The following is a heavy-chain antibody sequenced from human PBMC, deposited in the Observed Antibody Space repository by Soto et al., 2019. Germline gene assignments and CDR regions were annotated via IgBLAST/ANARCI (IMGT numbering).Heavy chain of an antibody. CDR2: IHYDGSST. CDR3: ARISSLGQAAFDL. V-gene: IGHV3-64*01. J-gene: IGHJ3*01. Sequence: EVQLLESGGGLVQPGGPLGLSCAASEFTPLAYSRHWFRQAPGKGLEFVSSIHYDGSSTFNANTVKGIFTSSRDTSKNTLYLQMGSLSDEDMAVYYCARISSLGQAAFDLWGRGTMVTVSS. CDR1: EFTPLAYS.